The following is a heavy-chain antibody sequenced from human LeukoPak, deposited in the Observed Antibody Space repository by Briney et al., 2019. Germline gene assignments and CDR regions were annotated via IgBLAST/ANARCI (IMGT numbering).Heavy chain of an antibody. D-gene: IGHD6-19*01. CDR3: ARGWGSGWYYFDY. CDR1: GFTFSSYA. Sequence: GGSLRLSCAASGFTFSSYAMHWVRQAPGKGLEWVAVISYDGSNKYYADSVKGRFTISRDNSKNTLYLQMNSLRAEDTAVYYCARGWGSGWYYFDYWDQGTLVTVSS. CDR2: ISYDGSNK. J-gene: IGHJ4*02. V-gene: IGHV3-30-3*01.